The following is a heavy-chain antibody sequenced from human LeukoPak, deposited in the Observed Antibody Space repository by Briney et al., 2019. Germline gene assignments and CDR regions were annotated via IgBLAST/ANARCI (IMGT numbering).Heavy chain of an antibody. CDR1: GVSITSYY. V-gene: IGHV4-59*08. CDR2: IYHSGST. CDR3: ARGLARFHGSASDY. J-gene: IGHJ4*02. D-gene: IGHD2-2*03. Sequence: PSETLSLTCTVSGVSITSYYWSWTRQPPGKGLEWIGSIYHSGSTNDNPSLKSRVTTSVDTSKNQFSLKLSSVTAADTAVYYCARGLARFHGSASDYWGQGALVTVSS.